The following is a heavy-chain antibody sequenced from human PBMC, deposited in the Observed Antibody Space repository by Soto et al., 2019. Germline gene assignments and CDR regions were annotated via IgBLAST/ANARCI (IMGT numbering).Heavy chain of an antibody. V-gene: IGHV4-39*01. Sequence: PSETLSLTCTVSGGYISSSSYYWGWIRQPPGKGLEWIGSIYYSGSTYYNPSLKSRVTISVDTSKNQFSLKLSSVTAADTAVYYCARRNSGYDLPFDYWGQGTLVTVSS. J-gene: IGHJ4*02. CDR2: IYYSGST. D-gene: IGHD5-12*01. CDR1: GGYISSSSYY. CDR3: ARRNSGYDLPFDY.